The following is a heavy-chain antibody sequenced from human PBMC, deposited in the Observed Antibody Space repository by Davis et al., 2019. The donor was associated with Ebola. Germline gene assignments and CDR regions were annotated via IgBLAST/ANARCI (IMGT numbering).Heavy chain of an antibody. V-gene: IGHV3-30*03. CDR3: ARGAGYFQH. CDR2: ISYDGSNK. Sequence: GESLKISCAASGFTFSSYAMSWVRQAPGKGLEWVAVISYDGSNKYYADSVKGRFTISRDNSKNTLYLQMHSLRAEDTAVYYCARGAGYFQHWGQGTLVTVSS. CDR1: GFTFSSYA. J-gene: IGHJ1*01.